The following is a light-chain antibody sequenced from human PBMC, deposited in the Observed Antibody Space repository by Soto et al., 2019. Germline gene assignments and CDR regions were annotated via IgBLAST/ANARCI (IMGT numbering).Light chain of an antibody. CDR3: QQYGRPPLT. V-gene: IGKV3D-20*01. J-gene: IGKJ4*01. CDR2: DAS. CDR1: QRVSSSY. Sequence: EIVLTQSPATLFLSPGERATLSCGASQRVSSSYLAWYQQKPGLAPRLLIFDASTRATGIPDRFSGSGSGTDFILTISRLEPEDFAVYYCQQYGRPPLTVGGGTKVEIK.